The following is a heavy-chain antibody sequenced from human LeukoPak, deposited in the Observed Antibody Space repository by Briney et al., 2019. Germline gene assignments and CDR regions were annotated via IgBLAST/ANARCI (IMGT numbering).Heavy chain of an antibody. CDR2: ISGSGGST. V-gene: IGHV3-23*01. Sequence: GGSLRLSCAASGFTFSSYAMSWVRQAPGKGLEWVSAISGSGGSTYYADSVKGRFTISRDNSKNTLYLQMNSLRAEDTAVYYCARVNRQLPHFDYWGQGTLVTVSS. D-gene: IGHD2-2*01. CDR1: GFTFSSYA. CDR3: ARVNRQLPHFDY. J-gene: IGHJ4*02.